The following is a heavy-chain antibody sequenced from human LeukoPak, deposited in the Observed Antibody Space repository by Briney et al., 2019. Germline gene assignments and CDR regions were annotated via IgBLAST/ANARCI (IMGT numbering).Heavy chain of an antibody. CDR2: ISYDGSNK. Sequence: GGSLRLSCAASGFTFSSYAMHWVRQTPGKGLEWVAVISYDGSNKYYADSVKGRFTISRDNSKNTLYLQMNSLRAEDTAVYYCARDGAGGSYSVYYYGMDVWGQGTTVTVSS. D-gene: IGHD1-26*01. J-gene: IGHJ6*02. CDR3: ARDGAGGSYSVYYYGMDV. V-gene: IGHV3-30-3*01. CDR1: GFTFSSYA.